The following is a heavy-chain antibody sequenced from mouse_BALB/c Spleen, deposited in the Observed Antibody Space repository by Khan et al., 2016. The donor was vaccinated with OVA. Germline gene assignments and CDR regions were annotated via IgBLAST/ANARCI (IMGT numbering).Heavy chain of an antibody. CDR1: GYKFTDYP. V-gene: IGHV1S137*01. D-gene: IGHD2-14*01. CDR2: ISTYYGVA. Sequence: QVQLKESGAELVRPGVSVKISCKGSGYKFTDYPMHWMKQSHSKSLEWIGVISTYYGVATYSQKFKGKATMTVDKSSSTAYMELARLTSEDSAIYYCARGGGGGRFAYWGQGTLVTVSA. J-gene: IGHJ3*01. CDR3: ARGGGGGRFAY.